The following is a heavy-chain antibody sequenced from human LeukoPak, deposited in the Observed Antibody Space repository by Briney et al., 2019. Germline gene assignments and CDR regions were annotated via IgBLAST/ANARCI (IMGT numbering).Heavy chain of an antibody. V-gene: IGHV3-53*01. CDR2: LSSKYET. J-gene: IGHJ3*02. D-gene: IGHD3-16*01. CDR3: YGIHLGDSFDI. Sequence: GGSLRLSCAASGFIVSRNYMGWVRQAPGKGLEWVSALSSKYETYYADSVKGRFTISRDNSENTLYLQMNARRAEATALYYCYGIHLGDSFDIWGRGTMVIVFS. CDR1: GFIVSRNY.